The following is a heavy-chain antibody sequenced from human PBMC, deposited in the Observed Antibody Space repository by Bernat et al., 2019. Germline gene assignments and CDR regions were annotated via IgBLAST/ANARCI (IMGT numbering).Heavy chain of an antibody. Sequence: EVQLVESGGGLVQPGGSLKLSCAASGFSFSDSAIHWVRQTSGKGLEWVGLIRSRLKNYATTYGASMKGRFIISRDELKNTAYLQMNSLKTEDTAMYYCSRTFSDVTGKDWYFDLWGRGTLVTVSS. V-gene: IGHV3-73*01. J-gene: IGHJ2*01. CDR3: SRTFSDVTGKDWYFDL. CDR1: GFSFSDSA. CDR2: IRSRLKNYAT. D-gene: IGHD2-8*02.